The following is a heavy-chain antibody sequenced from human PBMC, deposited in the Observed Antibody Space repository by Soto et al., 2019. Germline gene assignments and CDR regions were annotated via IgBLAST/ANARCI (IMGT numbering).Heavy chain of an antibody. J-gene: IGHJ6*02. Sequence: QVQLQQWGAGLLKPSETLSLTCAVYGGSFSGYYWSWIRQPPGKGLEWIGEINHSGSTNYNPSLKRRVPISVDTSKNQFSLKLSSVTAADTAVYYCARGFPYYGSGSPYRYYYYYGMDVWGQGTTVTVSS. CDR2: INHSGST. CDR3: ARGFPYYGSGSPYRYYYYYGMDV. D-gene: IGHD3-10*01. CDR1: GGSFSGYY. V-gene: IGHV4-34*01.